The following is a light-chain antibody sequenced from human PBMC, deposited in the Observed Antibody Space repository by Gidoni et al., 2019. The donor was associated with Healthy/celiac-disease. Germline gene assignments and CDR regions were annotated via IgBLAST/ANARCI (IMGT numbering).Light chain of an antibody. CDR1: NIGSKS. V-gene: IGLV3-21*02. CDR2: DDS. Sequence: SYVLTQPPSVSVAPGQTARITCGGNNIGSKSVHWYPQKPGPAPVLVVYDDSDRPSGIPERFSGSNSGNTATLTISRVDAGDEADYSCQVWDSSSDHYVFGTGTKVTVL. J-gene: IGLJ1*01. CDR3: QVWDSSSDHYV.